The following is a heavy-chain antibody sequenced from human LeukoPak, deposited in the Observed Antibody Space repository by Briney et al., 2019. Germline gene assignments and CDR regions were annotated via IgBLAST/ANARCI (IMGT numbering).Heavy chain of an antibody. J-gene: IGHJ4*02. CDR2: ISAYTGNT. CDR1: GYTFTSYR. CDR3: ARSQQLVIDY. Sequence: ASVKVSCKTSGYTFTSYRISWVRQAPGQGLEWMGWISAYTGNTNYAQKLQGRVTMTTDTSTSTAYMELRSLRSDDTAVYYCARSQQLVIDYWGQGTLVTVSS. D-gene: IGHD6-13*01. V-gene: IGHV1-18*01.